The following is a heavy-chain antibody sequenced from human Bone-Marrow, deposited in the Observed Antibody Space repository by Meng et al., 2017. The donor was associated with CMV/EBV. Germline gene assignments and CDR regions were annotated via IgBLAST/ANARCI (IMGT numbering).Heavy chain of an antibody. J-gene: IGHJ4*02. D-gene: IGHD5-12*01. CDR1: GYTFTSYD. CDR3: ARSLYGGSTRGVWYYFDY. Sequence: KVSCKASGYTFTSYDINWVRQAPGQGLEWMGGIIPIFGTANYAQKFQGRVTITTDESTSTAYMELSSLRSEDTAVYYCARSLYGGSTRGVWYYFDYWGQGTLVTGYS. V-gene: IGHV1-69*05. CDR2: IIPIFGTA.